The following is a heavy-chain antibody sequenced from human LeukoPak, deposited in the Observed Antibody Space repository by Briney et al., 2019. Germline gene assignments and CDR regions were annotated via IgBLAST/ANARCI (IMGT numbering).Heavy chain of an antibody. CDR2: IIPILGIA. CDR1: GGTFSSYA. V-gene: IGHV1-69*04. CDR3: ARPGFKGYGPLDY. D-gene: IGHD4-17*01. J-gene: IGHJ4*02. Sequence: SVKVSCKASGGTFSSYAISWVRQAPGQGLEWMGRIIPILGIANYAQKFQGRVTITADKSTSTAYMELSSLRSEDTAVYYCARPGFKGYGPLDYWGQGTLVTVSS.